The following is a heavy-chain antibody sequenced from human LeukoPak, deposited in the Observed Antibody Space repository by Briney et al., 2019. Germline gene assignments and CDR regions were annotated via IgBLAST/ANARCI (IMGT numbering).Heavy chain of an antibody. CDR3: SRAMDV. CDR2: IKQDGSEK. J-gene: IGHJ6*02. Sequence: GSLRLSCAASRFTFSTYWMHWVRQAPGKGLEWVANIKQDGSEKYYVDSVKGRFTISRDNARNSLYLQMNSLRAEDTAVYYCSRAMDVWGQGTTVTVSS. CDR1: RFTFSTYW. V-gene: IGHV3-7*01.